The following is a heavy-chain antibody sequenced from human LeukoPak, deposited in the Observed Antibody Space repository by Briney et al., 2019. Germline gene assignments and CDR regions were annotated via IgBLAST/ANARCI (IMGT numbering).Heavy chain of an antibody. CDR1: GFSVSDYY. V-gene: IGHV3-69-1*01. CDR3: ARGTYYSGSGPGNWFDP. D-gene: IGHD3-10*01. Sequence: GSLRLSCAASGFSVSDYYMNWIRQSPGKGLEWVSHITKKTAIEYADSVKGRFTISRDNANNLLFLQMGSLRPEDTAVYYCARGTYYSGSGPGNWFDPWGHGTLVTVSS. CDR2: ITKKTAI. J-gene: IGHJ5*02.